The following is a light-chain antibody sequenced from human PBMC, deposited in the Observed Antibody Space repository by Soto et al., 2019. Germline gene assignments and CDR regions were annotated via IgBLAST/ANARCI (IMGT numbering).Light chain of an antibody. CDR1: QSVSSN. CDR2: GAS. V-gene: IGKV3-15*01. J-gene: IGKJ1*01. Sequence: EIVMTQSPATLSVSPGERATLSCRASQSVSSNLAWYQQKPGQAPRLLIYGASTRATGIPARFSGSGSETEFTLTICSLQSEDFAIYCCQQYNNWPPGRALGQGTKVEIK. CDR3: QQYNNWPPGRA.